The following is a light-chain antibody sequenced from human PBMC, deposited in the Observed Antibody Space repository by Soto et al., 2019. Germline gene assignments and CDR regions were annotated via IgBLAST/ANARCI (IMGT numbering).Light chain of an antibody. CDR1: QSVSSY. CDR2: DVS. Sequence: EVVLTQSPATLSLSPGERATLSCRASQSVSSYLAWYQQKPGQAPRLLIYDVSNRASGIPARFSGSGSGTDFTLTISSLEPEDFAVYYCQQYYASSWTFGQGTRVEIK. CDR3: QQYYASSWT. V-gene: IGKV3-11*01. J-gene: IGKJ1*01.